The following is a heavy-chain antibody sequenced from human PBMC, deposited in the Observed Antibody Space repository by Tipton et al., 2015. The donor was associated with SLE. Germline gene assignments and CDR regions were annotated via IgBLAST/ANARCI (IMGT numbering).Heavy chain of an antibody. Sequence: TLSLTCAVSGGSFSGYAWSWIRQSPGKRLEWIGEISHSRTTNYNPSLKSRVSMSLDTSTNQFSLRLSSVTAADTAVYYCARGVAGYFYYCYLDVWGKGTTVTIPS. CDR2: ISHSRTT. CDR3: ARGVAGYFYYCYLDV. J-gene: IGHJ6*03. V-gene: IGHV4-34*01. CDR1: GGSFSGYA.